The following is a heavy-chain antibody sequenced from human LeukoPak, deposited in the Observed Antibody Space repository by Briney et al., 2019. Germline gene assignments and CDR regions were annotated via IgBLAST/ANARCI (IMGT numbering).Heavy chain of an antibody. D-gene: IGHD2-2*02. Sequence: SETLSLTCTVSGGSISSGDYYWSWIRQPPGKGLEWIGYIYYNGTTYYNPSLKSRVTISVDTSKNQFSLKLSSVTAADTAVYYCARVTYNAFDIWGQGTMVTVSS. CDR2: IYYNGTT. V-gene: IGHV4-30-4*02. CDR3: ARVTYNAFDI. CDR1: GGSISSGDYY. J-gene: IGHJ3*02.